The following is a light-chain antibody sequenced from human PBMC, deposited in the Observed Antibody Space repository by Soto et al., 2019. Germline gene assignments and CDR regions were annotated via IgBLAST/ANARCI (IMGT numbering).Light chain of an antibody. CDR3: QSYDNSLSAFV. J-gene: IGLJ1*01. CDR2: DVS. CDR1: SSDVGGYNY. Sequence: QSVLTQPASVSGSPGQSITISCTGTSSDVGGYNYVSWYQQHPGKAPKVIIYDVSRRPSGVSNRFSGSKSDNTASLTISGLQAEDEADYYCQSYDNSLSAFVFGTGTKVTVL. V-gene: IGLV2-14*03.